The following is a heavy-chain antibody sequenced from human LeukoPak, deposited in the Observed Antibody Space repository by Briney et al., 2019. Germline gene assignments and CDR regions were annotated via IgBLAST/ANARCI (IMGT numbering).Heavy chain of an antibody. V-gene: IGHV4-34*01. J-gene: IGHJ3*02. D-gene: IGHD2-2*01. Sequence: SETLSLTCAVYGGSFSGYYWSWIRQPPGKGLEWIGEINHSGSTNYNPSLKSRVTISVDTSKNQFSLKLSSVTAADTAVYYCARQPRIVGYCSSTSCPLYINAFDIWGQGTMVTVSS. CDR3: ARQPRIVGYCSSTSCPLYINAFDI. CDR1: GGSFSGYY. CDR2: INHSGST.